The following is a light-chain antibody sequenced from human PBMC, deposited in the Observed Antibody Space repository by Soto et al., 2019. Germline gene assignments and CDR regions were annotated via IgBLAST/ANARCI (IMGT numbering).Light chain of an antibody. CDR2: SNN. Sequence: QSVLTQPPSASGTPGQRVTISCSGSSSNIGSNTVNWYQQLPGTAPKLLIYSNNQRPSGVPDQFSGSKSGTSASLAISGLQSEDEADYYCAAWDDSLNGYVFGTGTKGTVL. CDR3: AAWDDSLNGYV. CDR1: SSNIGSNT. J-gene: IGLJ1*01. V-gene: IGLV1-44*01.